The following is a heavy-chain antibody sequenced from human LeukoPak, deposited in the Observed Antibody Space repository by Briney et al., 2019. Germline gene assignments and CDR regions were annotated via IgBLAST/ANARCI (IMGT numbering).Heavy chain of an antibody. J-gene: IGHJ5*02. CDR2: ISSSSSTI. D-gene: IGHD3-10*01. V-gene: IGHV3-48*04. CDR3: ATRLWFGEQYNWFDP. CDR1: GFTFSSYS. Sequence: SGGCLRLSCAASGFTFSSYSMNWVRQAPGKGLEWLSYISSSSSTIYYADSVKGRFTISRDNAKNSLYLQMNSLRAEDTAVYYCATRLWFGEQYNWFDPWGQGTLVTVSS.